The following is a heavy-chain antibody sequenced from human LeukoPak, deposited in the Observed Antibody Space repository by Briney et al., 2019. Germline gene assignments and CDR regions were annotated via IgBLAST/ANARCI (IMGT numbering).Heavy chain of an antibody. J-gene: IGHJ4*02. Sequence: SETLSLTCTVSGGSISSSSYYWGWIRQPPGRGLEWIGSIYYSGSTYYNPSLKSRVTISVDTSKNQFSLKLSSVTAADTAVYYCARDSVATTIDYWGQGTLVTVSS. V-gene: IGHV4-39*07. CDR1: GGSISSSSYY. CDR2: IYYSGST. D-gene: IGHD5-12*01. CDR3: ARDSVATTIDY.